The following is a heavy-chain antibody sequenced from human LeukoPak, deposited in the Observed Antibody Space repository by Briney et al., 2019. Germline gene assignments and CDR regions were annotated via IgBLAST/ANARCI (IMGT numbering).Heavy chain of an antibody. V-gene: IGHV3-30*02. CDR3: ARSSSYFTYFDL. D-gene: IGHD2/OR15-2a*01. J-gene: IGHJ2*01. CDR2: LLYDGSTQ. Sequence: PGGSLRLSCAVSGFALSGYGVHWVRQAPGRGLEWVAFLLYDGSTQYYRDSVKGRFTISRDNSKTTVYLQMTSLRAEDSAVYYCARSSSYFTYFDLWGRDTLVTVSS. CDR1: GFALSGYG.